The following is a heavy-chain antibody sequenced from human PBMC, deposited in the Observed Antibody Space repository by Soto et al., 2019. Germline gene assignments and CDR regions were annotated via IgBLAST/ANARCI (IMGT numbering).Heavy chain of an antibody. J-gene: IGHJ4*02. CDR1: GFTFSGHS. V-gene: IGHV3-21*03. D-gene: IGHD3-10*01. Sequence: DVQLVESGGGLVKPGGSLRLSCAASGFTFSGHSMNWVRQAPGKGLEWVSSISRSSSYIFYADSVKGRFTISRDNAENSVYLQMNSLRAEDTGVYYCARDYYGSGSDYADFDYWGQGTLVTVSS. CDR3: ARDYYGSGSDYADFDY. CDR2: ISRSSSYI.